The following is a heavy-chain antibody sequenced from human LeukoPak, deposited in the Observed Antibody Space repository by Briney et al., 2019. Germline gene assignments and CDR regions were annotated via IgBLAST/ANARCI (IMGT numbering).Heavy chain of an antibody. D-gene: IGHD3-16*02. CDR1: GYIFTSYG. CDR2: ISVYNGNT. V-gene: IGHV1-18*01. J-gene: IGHJ4*02. CDR3: ARDMTTFGGVIARADY. Sequence: ASVKVSCKASGYIFTSYGISWVRQAPGQGLEWMGWISVYNGNTNYVQKFQDRVTMTTDTSTSTAYMELRSLRSDDTAVYYCARDMTTFGGVIARADYWGQGTLVTVSS.